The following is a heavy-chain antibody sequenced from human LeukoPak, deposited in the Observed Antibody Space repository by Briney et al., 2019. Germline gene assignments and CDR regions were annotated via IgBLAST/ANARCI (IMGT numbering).Heavy chain of an antibody. Sequence: PGTSLRLSCAASGFTFNSYGMHWVRQAPGKGLEWVAVISYHGSNKYYGGSVKGRFTISRDNSKNTMYLQMNSLRAEDSAVYYCAKGSYYDGSVHTGSDVFDMWGQGTMVTVSS. CDR1: GFTFNSYG. CDR3: AKGSYYDGSVHTGSDVFDM. CDR2: ISYHGSNK. J-gene: IGHJ3*02. V-gene: IGHV3-30*18. D-gene: IGHD3-22*01.